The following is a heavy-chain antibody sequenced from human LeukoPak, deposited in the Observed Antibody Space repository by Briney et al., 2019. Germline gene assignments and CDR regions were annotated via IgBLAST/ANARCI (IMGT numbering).Heavy chain of an antibody. CDR1: GFTFSSYA. CDR2: ISYDGSNK. CDR3: ARDAIYSGYDVDAFDI. D-gene: IGHD5-12*01. Sequence: GGSLRLSCAASGFTFSSYAMHWVRQAPGKGLEWVAVISYDGSNKYYADSVKGRSTISRDNSKNTLYLQMNSLRAEDTAVYYCARDAIYSGYDVDAFDIWGQGTMVTVSS. V-gene: IGHV3-30*01. J-gene: IGHJ3*02.